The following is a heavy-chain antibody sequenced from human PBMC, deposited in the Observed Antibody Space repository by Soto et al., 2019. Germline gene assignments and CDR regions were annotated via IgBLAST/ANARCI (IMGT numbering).Heavy chain of an antibody. CDR2: ISYDGSNK. J-gene: IGHJ4*02. CDR1: GFTFSSYG. V-gene: IGHV3-30*18. Sequence: QVQLVESGGGVVQPGRSLSLSCAASGFTFSSYGMHWVRQAPGKGLEWVAVISYDGSNKYYADSVKGRFTISRDNSKNTLYLQMNSLRAEDTAVYYCAKDPGALNWGQGTLVTVSS. D-gene: IGHD3-3*02. CDR3: AKDPGALN.